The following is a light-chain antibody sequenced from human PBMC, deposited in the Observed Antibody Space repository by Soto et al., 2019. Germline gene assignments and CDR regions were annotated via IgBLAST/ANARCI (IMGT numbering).Light chain of an antibody. CDR1: QSINTY. V-gene: IGKV1-39*01. CDR2: AAS. CDR3: QQFYSTPYT. Sequence: DIQMTQSPSSLSASVGDRVTITCRASQSINTYLNWYQQKPGKAPKVLIYAASSLQCGVPSRFSGSGSGTDFTLTISSLQPEDFATYFCQQFYSTPYTFGQGTKLEIK. J-gene: IGKJ2*01.